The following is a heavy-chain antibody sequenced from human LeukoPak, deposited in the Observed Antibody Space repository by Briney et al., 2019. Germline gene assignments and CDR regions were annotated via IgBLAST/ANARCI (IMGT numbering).Heavy chain of an antibody. J-gene: IGHJ5*02. V-gene: IGHV4-59*01. Sequence: PSETLSLTCTVSGGSISNYYWSWIRQSPGKGLEGIGYIYNSGSTNYNLSLKSRVTISVDTSKNQFSLKLSSVTAADTAVYYCARDLTAQNWFDPWGQGTLVTVSS. CDR1: GGSISNYY. CDR2: IYNSGST. CDR3: ARDLTAQNWFDP.